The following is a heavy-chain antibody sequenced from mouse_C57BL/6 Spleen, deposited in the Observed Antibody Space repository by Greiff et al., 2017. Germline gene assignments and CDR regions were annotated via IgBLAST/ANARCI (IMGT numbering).Heavy chain of an antibody. Sequence: VESGGDLVKPGGSLKLSCAASGFTFSSYGMSWVRQTPDKRLEWVATISSGGSYTYYPDSVKGRFTISRDNAKNTLYLQMSSLKSEDTAMYYCARLDYDGGYYAMDYWGQGTSVTVSS. J-gene: IGHJ4*01. CDR2: ISSGGSYT. CDR3: ARLDYDGGYYAMDY. V-gene: IGHV5-6*01. CDR1: GFTFSSYG. D-gene: IGHD2-4*01.